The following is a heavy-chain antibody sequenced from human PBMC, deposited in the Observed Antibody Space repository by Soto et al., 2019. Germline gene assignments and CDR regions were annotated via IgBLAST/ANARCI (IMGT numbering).Heavy chain of an antibody. Sequence: QIQLVQSGAEVKKPGASVKVSCKASGYIFTSQGISWVRQAPGQGLEWMGWISTYNVNPNYAQKLQGRGTMTTNTSTTPAFLELRSLTSDDTAVYYCARGRTRALDYWGQGTPVIVSS. CDR3: ARGRTRALDY. CDR2: ISTYNVNP. D-gene: IGHD1-1*01. J-gene: IGHJ4*02. V-gene: IGHV1-18*01. CDR1: GYIFTSQG.